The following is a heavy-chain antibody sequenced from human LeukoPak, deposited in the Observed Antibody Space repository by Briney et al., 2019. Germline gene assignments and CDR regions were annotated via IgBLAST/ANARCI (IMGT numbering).Heavy chain of an antibody. CDR2: IYGGGGVI. Sequence: GGSLRLSCAASGFTFSGYGMYWVRQAPRKGLEWVAGIYGGGGVIKYADSVKGRFTISRDNSENILYLQMDSLRVEDTAIYYCAKDRIPDSGYDIDYWGQGTLVTVSS. CDR3: AKDRIPDSGYDIDY. J-gene: IGHJ4*02. D-gene: IGHD5-12*01. V-gene: IGHV3-23*03. CDR1: GFTFSGYG.